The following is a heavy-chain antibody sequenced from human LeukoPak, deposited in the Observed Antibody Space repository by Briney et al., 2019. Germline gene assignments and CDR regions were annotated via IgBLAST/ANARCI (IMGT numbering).Heavy chain of an antibody. J-gene: IGHJ6*03. D-gene: IGHD6-19*01. V-gene: IGHV1-69*13. CDR2: SIPIFGRA. CDR1: ACAFTSYA. CDR3: ARDLRYSSGWSASGMDV. Sequence: GASVKLSCNAAACAFTSYANSWVRQAPGQGLELEGGSIPIFGRANYAQKCQGRVTITADDSTSTPYMELSSLRSEDTAVYYCARDLRYSSGWSASGMDVWGKGTTVTISS.